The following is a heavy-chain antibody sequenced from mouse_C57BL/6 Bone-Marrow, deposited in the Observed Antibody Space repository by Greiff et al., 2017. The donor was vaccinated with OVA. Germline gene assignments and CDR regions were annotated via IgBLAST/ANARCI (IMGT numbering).Heavy chain of an antibody. D-gene: IGHD2-5*01. CDR1: GFNIKDDY. V-gene: IGHV14-4*01. CDR2: IDPENGDT. CDR3: TTSVTRKEGFAY. Sequence: EVQLQQSGAELVRPGASVKLSCTASGFNIKDDYMHWVKQRPEQGLEWIGWIDPENGDTEYASKFQGKATIIADTSSNTAYLQLSSLTSEDTAVYYCTTSVTRKEGFAYWGQGTLVTVSA. J-gene: IGHJ3*01.